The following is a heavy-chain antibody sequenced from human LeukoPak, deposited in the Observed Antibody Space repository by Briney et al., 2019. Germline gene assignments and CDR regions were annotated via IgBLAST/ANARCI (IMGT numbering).Heavy chain of an antibody. CDR2: IYYSGST. CDR1: GGSISSSNYY. D-gene: IGHD6-13*01. V-gene: IGHV4-39*07. CDR3: ARDSAVYSSNWFDS. Sequence: NPSETLSLTYTVSGGSISSSNYYWGWIRQPPGKGLEWIGSIYYSGSTYYNPSLKSRVTISVDTSKNQFSLKLSSVTAADTAVYYCARDSAVYSSNWFDSWGQGTLVTVSS. J-gene: IGHJ5*01.